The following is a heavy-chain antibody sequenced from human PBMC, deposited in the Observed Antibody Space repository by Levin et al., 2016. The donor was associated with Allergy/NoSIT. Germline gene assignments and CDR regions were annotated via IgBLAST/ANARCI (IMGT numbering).Heavy chain of an antibody. CDR1: GGTFSSYA. CDR3: ASPFEVMDGLRRTSPISPPPGDYYYYYGMDV. D-gene: IGHD2-2*01. Sequence: SVKVSCKASGGTFSSYAISWVRQAPGQGLEWMGGIIPIFGIANYAQKFQGRVTITADKSTSTAYMELSSLRSEDTAVYYCASPFEVMDGLRRTSPISPPPGDYYYYYGMDVWGQGTTVTVSS. J-gene: IGHJ6*02. V-gene: IGHV1-69*10. CDR2: IIPIFGIA.